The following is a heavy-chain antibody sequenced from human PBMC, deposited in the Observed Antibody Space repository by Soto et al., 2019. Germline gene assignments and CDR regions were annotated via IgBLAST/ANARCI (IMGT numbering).Heavy chain of an antibody. CDR1: GGSISSSSYY. V-gene: IGHV4-39*01. D-gene: IGHD3-9*01. Sequence: SETLSLTCTVSGGSISSSSYYWGWIRQPPGKGLEWIGSIYYSGSTYYNPSLKSRVTISVDTSKNQFSLKLSSVTAADTAVYYCASLRYFDWLLSMLGYFDYWGQGTLVTSPQ. J-gene: IGHJ4*02. CDR3: ASLRYFDWLLSMLGYFDY. CDR2: IYYSGST.